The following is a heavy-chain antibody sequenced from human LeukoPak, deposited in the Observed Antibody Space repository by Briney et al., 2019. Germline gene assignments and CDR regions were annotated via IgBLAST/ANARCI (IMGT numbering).Heavy chain of an antibody. CDR2: INPSGGST. Sequence: ASVKVSCKASGYTFTAHYMHWVRQAPGQGLEWMGIINPSGGSTNYAQKFQGRVTMTRDMSTTTVYMELSSLRSDDTAMYYCARGTTYSGSHDAFDIWGQGTMVTVSS. J-gene: IGHJ3*02. CDR1: GYTFTAHY. CDR3: ARGTTYSGSHDAFDI. D-gene: IGHD1-26*01. V-gene: IGHV1-46*01.